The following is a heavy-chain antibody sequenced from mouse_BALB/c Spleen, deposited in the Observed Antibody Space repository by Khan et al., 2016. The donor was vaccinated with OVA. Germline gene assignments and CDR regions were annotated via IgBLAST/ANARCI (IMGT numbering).Heavy chain of an antibody. CDR3: ARSTYRYAFAY. V-gene: IGHV3-8*02. CDR1: GDSITSGY. Sequence: EVQLQESGPSLVKPSQTLSLTCSVTGDSITSGYWCWIRKFPGNKLHYMGYIINSGSTYYNPSLQSRIFITRHTSQNQYYLQLNSVTTEDTATYYGARSTYRYAFAYWGQGTLVTVSA. CDR2: IINSGST. D-gene: IGHD2-14*01. J-gene: IGHJ3*01.